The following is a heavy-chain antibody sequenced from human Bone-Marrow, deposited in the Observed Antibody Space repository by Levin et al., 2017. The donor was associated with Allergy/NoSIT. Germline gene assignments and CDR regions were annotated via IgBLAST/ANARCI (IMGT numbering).Heavy chain of an antibody. D-gene: IGHD2-15*01. CDR3: ARGSGGSCYGRRYYYYGMDV. Sequence: GESLKISCKASGYTFTGYYMHWVRQAPGQGLEWMGRINPNSGGTNYAQKFQGRVTMTRDTSISTAYMELSRLRSDDTAVYYCARGSGGSCYGRRYYYYGMDVWGQGTTVTVSS. CDR1: GYTFTGYY. V-gene: IGHV1-2*06. J-gene: IGHJ6*02. CDR2: INPNSGGT.